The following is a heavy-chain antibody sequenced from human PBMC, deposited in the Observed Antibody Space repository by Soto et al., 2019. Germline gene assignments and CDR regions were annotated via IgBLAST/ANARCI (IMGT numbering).Heavy chain of an antibody. Sequence: SETLSLTCTVSGGSISSGDYYRSWIRQPPGKGLEWIGYIYYSGSTYYNPSLKSRVTISVDTSKNQFSLKLSSVTAADTAVYYCARTMVRGGWFDPWGQGTLVTVSS. D-gene: IGHD3-10*01. J-gene: IGHJ5*02. V-gene: IGHV4-30-4*01. CDR2: IYYSGST. CDR1: GGSISSGDYY. CDR3: ARTMVRGGWFDP.